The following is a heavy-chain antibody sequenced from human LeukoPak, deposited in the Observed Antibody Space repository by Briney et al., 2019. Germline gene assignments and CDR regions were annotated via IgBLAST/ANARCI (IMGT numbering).Heavy chain of an antibody. CDR2: IYHSGST. CDR1: GGSISSGGYY. V-gene: IGHV4-30-2*01. J-gene: IGHJ3*02. D-gene: IGHD6-19*01. CDR3: ARHAPYSSGWSSPMGGAFDI. Sequence: SETLSLTCTVSGGSISSGGYYWSWIRQPPGKGLEWIGYIYHSGSTHYNPSLKSRVTISVDRSKNQFSLKLSSVTAADTAVYYCARHAPYSSGWSSPMGGAFDIWGQGTMVTVSS.